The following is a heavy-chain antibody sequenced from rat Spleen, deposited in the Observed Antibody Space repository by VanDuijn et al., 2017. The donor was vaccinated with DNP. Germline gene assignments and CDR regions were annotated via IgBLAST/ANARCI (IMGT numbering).Heavy chain of an antibody. J-gene: IGHJ4*01. V-gene: IGHV5-29*01. Sequence: EVQLVESGGGLVQPGRSLKLSCAASGFTFSNYGMAWVRQAPKKGLEWVASISYDGSDTYYRDSVKGRFTISRNIARSSLYLQMDSLRSEDTSTYYCARRRYNYDVMDAWGQGASVTVSS. CDR3: ARRRYNYDVMDA. CDR1: GFTFSNYG. D-gene: IGHD1-5*01. CDR2: ISYDGSDT.